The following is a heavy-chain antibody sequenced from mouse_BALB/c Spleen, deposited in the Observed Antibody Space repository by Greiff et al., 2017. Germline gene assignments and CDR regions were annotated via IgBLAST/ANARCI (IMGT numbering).Heavy chain of an antibody. Sequence: VQLQQSGTVLVRPGASVKMSCKASGYSFTSYWMHWVKQRPGQGLEWIGSIFPGNSDTSYNQKFKGKAKLTAVTSASTAYMELSSLTNEDSAVYYCTPMMKATWFAYWGQGTLVTVSA. CDR1: GYSFTSYW. V-gene: IGHV1-5*01. CDR2: IFPGNSDT. CDR3: TPMMKATWFAY. J-gene: IGHJ3*01. D-gene: IGHD2-3*01.